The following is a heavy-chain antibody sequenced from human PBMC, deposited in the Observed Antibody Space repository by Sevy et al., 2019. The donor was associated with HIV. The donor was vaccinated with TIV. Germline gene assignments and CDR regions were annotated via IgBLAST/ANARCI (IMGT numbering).Heavy chain of an antibody. V-gene: IGHV3-23*01. CDR2: ISGSGGST. CDR1: GFTFSSYA. CDR3: AKAVVTSIRGAGDY. Sequence: GGSLRLSCAASGFTFSSYAMSWVRQAPGKGLEWVSAISGSGGSTSYADSVKGRFTISRDNSKNTLYLQMNSLRAEDTAVYYCAKAVVTSIRGAGDYWGQGTLVTVSS. J-gene: IGHJ4*02. D-gene: IGHD2-21*02.